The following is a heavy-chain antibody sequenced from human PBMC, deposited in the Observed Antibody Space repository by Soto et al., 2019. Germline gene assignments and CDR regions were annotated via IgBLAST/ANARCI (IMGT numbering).Heavy chain of an antibody. CDR1: GFTFSSYW. Sequence: GGSLRLSCAASGFTFSSYWMHWVRQAPGKGLVWVSRINNDGTDTIYADSVKGRFAISRDNAKNTVFLEMNSLRADDTAVYYCAKSISGAFDSWGQGTLVTVSS. D-gene: IGHD1-26*01. CDR3: AKSISGAFDS. CDR2: INNDGTDT. J-gene: IGHJ4*02. V-gene: IGHV3-74*01.